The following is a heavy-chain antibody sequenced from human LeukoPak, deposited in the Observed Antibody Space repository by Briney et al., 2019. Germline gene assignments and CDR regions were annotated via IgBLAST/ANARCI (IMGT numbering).Heavy chain of an antibody. V-gene: IGHV1-18*01. Sequence: ASVKVSCKASGYTFTSHTIAWVRQAPGQGLEWLGYNGNTNYAQKFQGRVTITADESTSTAYMELSSLRSEDTAVYYCARAAPVYSSSWYSGHAFDIWGQGTMVTVSS. D-gene: IGHD6-13*01. J-gene: IGHJ3*02. CDR3: ARAAPVYSSSWYSGHAFDI. CDR1: GYTFTSHT. CDR2: NGNT.